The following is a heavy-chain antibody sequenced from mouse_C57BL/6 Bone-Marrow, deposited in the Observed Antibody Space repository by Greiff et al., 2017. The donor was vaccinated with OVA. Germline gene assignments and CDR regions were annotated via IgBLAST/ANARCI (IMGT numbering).Heavy chain of an antibody. D-gene: IGHD1-1*01. CDR3: ARGGYYGSFYYAMDY. CDR2: IYPYNGVS. CDR1: GYSFTGYY. Sequence: EVQLQESGPELVKPGASVKISCKASGYSFTGYYMPWVKQSHGNILDWIGYIYPYNGVSSYNQKFKGKATLTVDKSSSTAYMELRSLTSDDSAVYYCARGGYYGSFYYAMDYWGQGTSVTVSS. J-gene: IGHJ4*01. V-gene: IGHV1-31*01.